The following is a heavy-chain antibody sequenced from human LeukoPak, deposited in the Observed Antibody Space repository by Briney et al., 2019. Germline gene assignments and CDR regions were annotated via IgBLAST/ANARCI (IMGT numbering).Heavy chain of an antibody. CDR3: ARGGIYGDYVYYYYGMDV. V-gene: IGHV3-21*01. Sequence: GGSLRLSCAASGFTFSSYSMNWVRQAPGKGLEWVSSISSSSSYIYYADSVKGRFTISRDNAKNSLYLQMNSLRAEDTAVYYCARGGIYGDYVYYYYGMDVWGQGTTVTASS. CDR1: GFTFSSYS. CDR2: ISSSSSYI. D-gene: IGHD4-17*01. J-gene: IGHJ6*02.